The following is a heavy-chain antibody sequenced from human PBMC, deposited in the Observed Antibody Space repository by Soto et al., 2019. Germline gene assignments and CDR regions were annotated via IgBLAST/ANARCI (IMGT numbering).Heavy chain of an antibody. CDR1: GGSISSSSYY. CDR2: IYYSGST. J-gene: IGHJ6*02. Sequence: PSETLSLTCTVSGGSISSSSYYWGCIRQPPGKGLEWIGSIYYSGSTYYNPSLKSRVTISVDTSKNQFSLKLSSVTAADTAVYYCATPGRAAAGGYYYYGMDVWGQGTTVTVSS. D-gene: IGHD6-13*01. CDR3: ATPGRAAAGGYYYYGMDV. V-gene: IGHV4-39*01.